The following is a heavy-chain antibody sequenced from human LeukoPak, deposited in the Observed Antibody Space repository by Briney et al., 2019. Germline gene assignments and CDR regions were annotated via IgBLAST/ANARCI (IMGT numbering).Heavy chain of an antibody. J-gene: IGHJ2*01. CDR2: IKQDGSEK. V-gene: IGHV3-7*01. D-gene: IGHD6-19*01. CDR1: GFTFSSYW. Sequence: PGGSLRLSCAASGFTFSSYWMSWVRQAPGKGLEWVANIKQDGSEKYYVDSVKGRFTISRDNAKNSLYLQMNSLRAEDTAVYYCARERYSSGWGPYWYFDLWGRGTLVTVSS. CDR3: ARERYSSGWGPYWYFDL.